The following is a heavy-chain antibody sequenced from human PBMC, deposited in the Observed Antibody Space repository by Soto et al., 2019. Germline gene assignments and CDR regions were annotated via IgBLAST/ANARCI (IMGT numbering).Heavy chain of an antibody. J-gene: IGHJ6*02. CDR1: GFTFSSYA. V-gene: IGHV3-30-3*01. CDR3: ARVLLWFGELLSVDYYYGMDV. Sequence: GGSLRLSCAASGFTFSSYAMHWVRQAPGKGLEWVAVISYDGSNKYYADSVKGRFTISRDNSKNTLYLQMNSLRAEDTAVYYCARVLLWFGELLSVDYYYGMDVWGQGTTVTVS. D-gene: IGHD3-10*01. CDR2: ISYDGSNK.